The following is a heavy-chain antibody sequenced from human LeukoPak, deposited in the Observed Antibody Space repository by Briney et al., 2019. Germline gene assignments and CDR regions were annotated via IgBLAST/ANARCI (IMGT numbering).Heavy chain of an antibody. V-gene: IGHV4-39*07. CDR2: INHSGST. J-gene: IGHJ4*02. CDR1: SGSVTSSSYY. D-gene: IGHD6-19*01. Sequence: PSETLSLTCTVSSGSVTSSSYYWSWIRQPPGKGLEWIGEINHSGSTNYNPSLKSRVTISVDTSKNQFSLKLSSVTAADTAVYYCARLGPEWLVRRDLDYWGQGTLVTVSS. CDR3: ARLGPEWLVRRDLDY.